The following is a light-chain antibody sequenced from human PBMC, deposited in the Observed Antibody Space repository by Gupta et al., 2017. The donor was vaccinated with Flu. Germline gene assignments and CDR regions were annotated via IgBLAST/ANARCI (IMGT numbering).Light chain of an antibody. CDR1: CYNIGNNY. V-gene: IGLV1-51*02. J-gene: IGLJ2*01. CDR2: ENN. Sequence: SASTQPPSVSAATGQNVTISCSGSCYNIGNNYVSWYQQLPGTAPKLLIYENNKRPSGIPDRFSGSKSGTSATLSITGLQTGDEADYYCETWDSSRSAVVFGGGTKLTVL. CDR3: ETWDSSRSAVV.